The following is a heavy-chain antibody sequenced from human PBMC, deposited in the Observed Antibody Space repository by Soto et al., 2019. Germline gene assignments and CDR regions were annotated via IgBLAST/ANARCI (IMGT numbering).Heavy chain of an antibody. CDR1: GFTFSSYG. Sequence: QVQLVESGGGVVQPGRSLRLSCAASGFTFSSYGMHWVRQAPGKGLEWVAVISYDGSNKYYADSVKGRFTISRDNYKNTLYLQMNSLRAEDTAVYYCAKVWGLESGYDIEVVYWGQGTLVTVSS. D-gene: IGHD5-12*01. CDR2: ISYDGSNK. CDR3: AKVWGLESGYDIEVVY. V-gene: IGHV3-30*18. J-gene: IGHJ4*02.